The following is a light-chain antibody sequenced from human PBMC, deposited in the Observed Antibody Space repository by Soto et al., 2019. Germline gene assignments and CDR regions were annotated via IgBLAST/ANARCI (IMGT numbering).Light chain of an antibody. CDR2: EVS. Sequence: QSALTQPASVSGSPGQSITISCTGTSSDVGGYNYVSWYQQHPGKAPKLMIYEVSNRPSGVSNRFSGSTSGNTASLTISGVQAEDEADYYCSSYTSSSTLVFGGGTKVTVL. CDR1: SSDVGGYNY. J-gene: IGLJ2*01. CDR3: SSYTSSSTLV. V-gene: IGLV2-14*01.